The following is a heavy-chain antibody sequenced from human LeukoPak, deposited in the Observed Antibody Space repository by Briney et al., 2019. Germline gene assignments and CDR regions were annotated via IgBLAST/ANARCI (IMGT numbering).Heavy chain of an antibody. V-gene: IGHV4-4*09. Sequence: PSETLSLTCTVSGGSIRDWQWSWVRQPPGKGLEWIGHINSNGRTDYNPSLRSRLTFSVDTSRDQFSLKLRSVTAADTAMYYCATSYGYKVAPFDLWGQGTLVTVSS. CDR3: ATSYGYKVAPFDL. CDR2: INSNGRT. J-gene: IGHJ4*02. D-gene: IGHD4-17*01. CDR1: GGSIRDWQ.